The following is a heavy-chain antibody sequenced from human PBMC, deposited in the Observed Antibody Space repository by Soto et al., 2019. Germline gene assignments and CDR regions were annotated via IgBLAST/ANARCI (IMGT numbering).Heavy chain of an antibody. CDR3: AREAAEGVNYYYGMDV. Sequence: SETLSLTCAVSGGSISSSNWWSWVRQPPGKGLEWIGEIYHSGSTNYNPSLKSRVTISVDKSKNQFSLKLSSVTAADTAVYYCAREAAEGVNYYYGMDVWGQGTTVTVSS. CDR1: GGSISSSNW. J-gene: IGHJ6*02. V-gene: IGHV4-4*02. D-gene: IGHD6-25*01. CDR2: IYHSGST.